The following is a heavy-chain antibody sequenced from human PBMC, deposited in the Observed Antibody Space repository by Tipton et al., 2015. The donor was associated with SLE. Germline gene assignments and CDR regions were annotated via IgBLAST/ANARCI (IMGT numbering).Heavy chain of an antibody. D-gene: IGHD6-19*01. V-gene: IGHV5-10-1*01. J-gene: IGHJ4*02. CDR3: ARLGYSSGSFEY. Sequence: SPSFQGHVTISADKSISTAYLQWSSLKASDTAMYYCARLGYSSGSFEYWGQGTLVTVSS.